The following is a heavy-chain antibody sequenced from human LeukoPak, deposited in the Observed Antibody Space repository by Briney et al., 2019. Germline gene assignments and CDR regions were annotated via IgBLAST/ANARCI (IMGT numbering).Heavy chain of an antibody. CDR1: GGSIASSYW. J-gene: IGHJ4*02. D-gene: IGHD4-23*01. V-gene: IGHV4-4*02. CDR3: ARNAGNSDVDY. Sequence: ASETLSLTCAVSGGSIASSYWWTWVRQPPGKGLEWIGEIYHSGSTNYNPSLRSRVTISVDKSDNQFSLKLTSMTAADTAVYYCARNAGNSDVDYWGQGTLVPVSS. CDR2: IYHSGST.